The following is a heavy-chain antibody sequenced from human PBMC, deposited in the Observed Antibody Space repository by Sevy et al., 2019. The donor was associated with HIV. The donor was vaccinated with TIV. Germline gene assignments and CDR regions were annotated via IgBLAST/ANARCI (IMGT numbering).Heavy chain of an antibody. CDR1: SVSISDYY. D-gene: IGHD2-15*01. Sequence: SETLSLTCTVSSVSISDYYWSWIRQPPGRGLEWIGYIYSTRNIHYSPSLKSRVTISVDTSKNQFSLKLHSVTAADTAVYYCARHDCSGGSCFPPFFDYWGQGTLVTVSS. J-gene: IGHJ4*02. CDR3: ARHDCSGGSCFPPFFDY. V-gene: IGHV4-59*13. CDR2: IYSTRNI.